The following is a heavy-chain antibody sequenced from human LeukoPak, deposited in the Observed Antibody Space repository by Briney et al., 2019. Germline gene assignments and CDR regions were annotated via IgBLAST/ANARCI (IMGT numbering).Heavy chain of an antibody. CDR3: ARDYNWNQNDAFDI. D-gene: IGHD1-1*01. Sequence: SETLSLTCTVSGGSISSYYWSWIRQPPGKGLEWIGYIYYSGSTSYNPSLKSRVTISVDTSKNQFSLKLSSVTAADTAVYYCARDYNWNQNDAFDIWGQGTMVTVSS. V-gene: IGHV4-59*12. J-gene: IGHJ3*02. CDR1: GGSISSYY. CDR2: IYYSGST.